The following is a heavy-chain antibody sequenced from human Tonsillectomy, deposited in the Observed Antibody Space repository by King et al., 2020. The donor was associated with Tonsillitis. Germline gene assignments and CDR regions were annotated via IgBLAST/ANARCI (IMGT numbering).Heavy chain of an antibody. V-gene: IGHV4-30-2*01. CDR2: IYHSGST. J-gene: IGHJ4*02. CDR1: GGSISSGGYS. Sequence: QLQESGPGLVKPSQTLSLTCAVSGGSISSGGYSWSWIRQPPGKGLEWIGYIYHSGSTYYNPSLKSRLTISVDRSKNQFSLKLSSVTAADTAVYYCAGGWGGFPGDVWGQGTLVTVSS. D-gene: IGHD3-16*01. CDR3: AGGWGGFPGDV.